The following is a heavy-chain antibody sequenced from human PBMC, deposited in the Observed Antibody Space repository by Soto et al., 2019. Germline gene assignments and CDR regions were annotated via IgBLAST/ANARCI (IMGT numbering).Heavy chain of an antibody. V-gene: IGHV4-30-4*01. CDR2: IYYSGST. CDR3: ARARRFAYYYDRDTLV. Sequence: SETLSLTCTVSGGSISSGDYYWSWIRQPPGKGLEWIGYIYYSGSTYYNPSLKSRVTISVDTSKNQFSLKLSSVTAADTAVYYCARARRFAYYYDRDTLVWGQGTLVTVSS. J-gene: IGHJ4*02. D-gene: IGHD3-22*01. CDR1: GGSISSGDYY.